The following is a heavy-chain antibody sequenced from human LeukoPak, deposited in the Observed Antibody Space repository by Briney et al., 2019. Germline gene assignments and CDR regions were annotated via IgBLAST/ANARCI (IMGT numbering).Heavy chain of an antibody. CDR1: GASISTYY. CDR3: ARANWVHDC. Sequence: PSETLSLTCTVSGASISTYYWTWIRQPPGKGLEWIGYIYYTGSTNYNPSLKSRVTISVDTSKNQFSLRLSSVTAADTAVYYCARANWVHDCWGQGTLVTVSS. J-gene: IGHJ4*02. CDR2: IYYTGST. V-gene: IGHV4-59*01. D-gene: IGHD1-1*01.